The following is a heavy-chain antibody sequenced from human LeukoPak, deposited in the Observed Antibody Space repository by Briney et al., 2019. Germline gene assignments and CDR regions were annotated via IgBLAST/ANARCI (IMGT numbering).Heavy chain of an antibody. V-gene: IGHV3-30*02. D-gene: IGHD2-2*02. J-gene: IGHJ4*02. CDR2: IRYDGSNK. CDR3: AKGLYCNSTSCYTPDY. Sequence: PGGSLRLSCAASGFTFSSYGMHWVRQAPGKGLEWVAFIRYDGSNKYYADSVKGRFTISRDNSKNTLYLQMNSLRAEDTAVYYCAKGLYCNSTSCYTPDYWGQGTLVTVSS. CDR1: GFTFSSYG.